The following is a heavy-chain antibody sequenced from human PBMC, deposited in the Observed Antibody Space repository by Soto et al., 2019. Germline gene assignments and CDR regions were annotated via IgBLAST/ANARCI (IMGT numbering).Heavy chain of an antibody. CDR2: IYYSGST. CDR3: AREVNYDSSRYPDY. V-gene: IGHV4-59*01. CDR1: GGSIGSYY. D-gene: IGHD3-22*01. J-gene: IGHJ4*02. Sequence: SETMSLTCTVSGGSIGSYYWRWIRQPPGKGLEWIGYIYYSGSTNYNPSLKSRVTISVDTSKNQFSLKLSSVTAADTAVYYCAREVNYDSSRYPDYWGQGTLVTVS.